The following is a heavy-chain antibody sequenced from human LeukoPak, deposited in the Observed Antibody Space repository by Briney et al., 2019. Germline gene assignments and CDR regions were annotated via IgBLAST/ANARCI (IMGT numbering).Heavy chain of an antibody. D-gene: IGHD1-26*01. CDR1: GGSLSGYY. Sequence: SETLSLTCAVYGGSLSGYYWSWIRQPPGKGLEWIGEINHSGSTNYNPSLKSRVTISVDTSKNQFSLKLSSVTAADTAVYYCARPGWELYFDYWGQGTLVTVSS. J-gene: IGHJ4*02. CDR3: ARPGWELYFDY. V-gene: IGHV4-34*01. CDR2: INHSGST.